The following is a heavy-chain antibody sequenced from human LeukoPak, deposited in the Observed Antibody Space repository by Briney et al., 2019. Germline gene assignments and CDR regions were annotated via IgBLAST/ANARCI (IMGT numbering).Heavy chain of an antibody. CDR2: IIPIFGTA. CDR1: GGTFSSYA. D-gene: IGHD6-13*01. Sequence: SVKVSCKASGGTFSSYAISWVRQAPGQGLEWMGRIIPIFGTANYAQKFQGRVTITTDESTSTAYMELSSLRSEDTAVYCCARSSPKDSSSWFDYFDYWGQGTLVTVSS. V-gene: IGHV1-69*05. CDR3: ARSSPKDSSSWFDYFDY. J-gene: IGHJ4*02.